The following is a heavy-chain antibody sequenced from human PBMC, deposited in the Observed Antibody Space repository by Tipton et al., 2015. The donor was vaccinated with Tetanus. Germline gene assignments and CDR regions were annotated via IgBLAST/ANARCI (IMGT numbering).Heavy chain of an antibody. Sequence: TLSLTCTVSGGSISRSPYYWSWIRQSPGKGLEWIGSILYSGSTYYTPSLKSRVTVSVDTSTNQFSLNLNSVTAADTGVYYCARHSRGSIFYWGRGTLVTVSS. CDR2: ILYSGST. CDR3: ARHSRGSIFY. D-gene: IGHD2/OR15-2a*01. J-gene: IGHJ4*02. V-gene: IGHV4-39*01. CDR1: GGSISRSPYY.